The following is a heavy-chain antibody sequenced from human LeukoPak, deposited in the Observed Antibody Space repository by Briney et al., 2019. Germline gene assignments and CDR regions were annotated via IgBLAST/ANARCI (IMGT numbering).Heavy chain of an antibody. CDR3: ARDLKPHQNMVRGTRNAIDY. V-gene: IGHV3-30*04. Sequence: GGSLRLSCTTSGFTFGDYTMSWVRQAPGKGLEWVAVISYDGSNKYYADSVKGRFTISRDNSKNTLYLQMNSLRAEDTAVYYCARDLKPHQNMVRGTRNAIDYWGQGTLVTVSS. CDR2: ISYDGSNK. CDR1: GFTFGDYT. D-gene: IGHD3-10*01. J-gene: IGHJ4*02.